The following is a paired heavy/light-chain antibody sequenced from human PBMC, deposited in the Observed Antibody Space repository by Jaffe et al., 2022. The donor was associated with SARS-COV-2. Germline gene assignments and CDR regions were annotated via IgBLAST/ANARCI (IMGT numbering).Heavy chain of an antibody. CDR1: GFTFSTYW. CDR2: IKHDGSEK. V-gene: IGHV3-7*03. D-gene: IGHD3-10*01. Sequence: EVQLVESGGGLVQPGGSLRLSCAASGFTFSTYWMSWVRQAPGKRLEWVANIKHDGSEKHYVDFVKGRFTISRDNAKKSLYLQMNGLRAEDTAVYYCARHPFGNYNWFDPWGQGTLVTVSS. CDR3: ARHPFGNYNWFDP. J-gene: IGHJ5*02.
Light chain of an antibody. CDR3: QQHATIPFT. J-gene: IGKJ3*01. Sequence: EIVLTQSPGTLSLSPGERATLSCRASQSFSSNYLAWYQHKPGQPPRLLVYGATSRATGIPDRFSGSGSGPDFTLTISRLEPEDFAVYYCQQHATIPFTFGPGTKVDFK. CDR2: GAT. V-gene: IGKV3-20*01. CDR1: QSFSSNY.